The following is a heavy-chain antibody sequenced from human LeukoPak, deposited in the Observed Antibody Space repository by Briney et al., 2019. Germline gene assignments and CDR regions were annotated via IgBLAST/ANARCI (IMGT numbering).Heavy chain of an antibody. CDR3: ARVGYYESSGYYEY. Sequence: ASVKVSCKASGYTLTDYYMHWVRQAPGQGLEWMGRINPNSGGTNYAQKFQGRVTMTRDTSISTVYIELSRLRSDDTAVYYCARVGYYESSGYYEYWGQGTLVTVSS. CDR2: INPNSGGT. V-gene: IGHV1-2*06. J-gene: IGHJ4*02. D-gene: IGHD3-22*01. CDR1: GYTLTDYY.